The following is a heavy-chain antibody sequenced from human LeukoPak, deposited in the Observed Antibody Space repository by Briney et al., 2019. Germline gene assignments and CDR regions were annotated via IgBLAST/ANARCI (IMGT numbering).Heavy chain of an antibody. V-gene: IGHV5-51*01. J-gene: IGHJ2*01. CDR1: GYSFTTYW. CDR3: ARRDGDYEYLDL. Sequence: GESLKISCKSSGYSFTTYWIGWVRQMPGKGLEWMTIIYPGDSDTRYSPSFQGQVTISADKSISTAYLQWRSLEASDTAMYYCARRDGDYEYLDLWGRGTVVTVSS. CDR2: IYPGDSDT. D-gene: IGHD4-17*01.